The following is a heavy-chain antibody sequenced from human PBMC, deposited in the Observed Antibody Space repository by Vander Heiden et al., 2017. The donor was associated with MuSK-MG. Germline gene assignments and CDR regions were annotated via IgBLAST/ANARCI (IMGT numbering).Heavy chain of an antibody. D-gene: IGHD6-13*01. CDR3: AKGGIAAAGY. CDR1: GFTFGSYA. CDR2: IRGSGSST. V-gene: IGHV3-23*01. J-gene: IGHJ4*02. Sequence: EVQMLESGGGLVQPGGPLRLACAASGFTFGSYAMGWVRQAPGRGLEWVSAIRGSGSSTYYADSVKGRFTISRDNSKNTLYLQMNSLRAEDTAVYYCAKGGIAAAGYWGQGTLVTVSS.